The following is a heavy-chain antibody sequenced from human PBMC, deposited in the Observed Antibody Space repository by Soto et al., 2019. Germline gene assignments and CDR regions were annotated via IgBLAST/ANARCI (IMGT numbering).Heavy chain of an antibody. Sequence: ASVKVSCKASGYTFTGYYMHWVRQAPGQGLEWMGWINPISGGTNYAQKFQGRVTMTRDTSISTAYMELSRLRSDDTAVYYCAKKKQCYGRGGDPYDYYYYGMEAGAQGXTVPSP. CDR1: GYTFTGYY. J-gene: IGHJ6*02. CDR3: AKKKQCYGRGGDPYDYYYYGMEA. D-gene: IGHD3-10*02. CDR2: INPISGGT. V-gene: IGHV1-2*02.